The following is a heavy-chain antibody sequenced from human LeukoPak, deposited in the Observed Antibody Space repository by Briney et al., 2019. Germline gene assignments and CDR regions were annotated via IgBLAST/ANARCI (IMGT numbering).Heavy chain of an antibody. Sequence: GGSLRLSCAASRFTFSDYYMTWIRQAPGKGLEWVSYISSTGATIYYADSVKGRFTISRDNSKNTLYLQMNSLRDDDTALYYCARQGVGPTGPTFDYCGQGTLVTVSS. J-gene: IGHJ4*02. CDR1: RFTFSDYY. D-gene: IGHD1-26*01. V-gene: IGHV3-11*04. CDR2: ISSTGATI. CDR3: ARQGVGPTGPTFDY.